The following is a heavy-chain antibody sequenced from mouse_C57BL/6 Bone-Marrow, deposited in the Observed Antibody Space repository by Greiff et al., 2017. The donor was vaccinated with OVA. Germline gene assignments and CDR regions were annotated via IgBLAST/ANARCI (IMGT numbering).Heavy chain of an antibody. CDR3: ARHGYYAMDY. CDR1: GYTFTNYW. J-gene: IGHJ4*01. V-gene: IGHV1-63*01. Sequence: QLQQSGAELVRPGTSVKMSCKASGYTFTNYWIGWAKQRPGHGLEWIGDIYPGGGYTNYNEKFKGKATLTADKSSSTAYMQFSSLTSEDSAIYYCARHGYYAMDYWGQGTSVTVSS. CDR2: IYPGGGYT.